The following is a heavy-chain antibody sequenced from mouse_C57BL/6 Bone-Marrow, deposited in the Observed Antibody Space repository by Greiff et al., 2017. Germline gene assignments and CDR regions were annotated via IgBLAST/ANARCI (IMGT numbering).Heavy chain of an antibody. Sequence: EVQLQESGGGLVKPGGSLKLSCAASGFTFSSYAMSWVRQTPEKRLEWVATISDGGSYTYYPDNVKGRFTISRDNAKNNLYLQMSHLKSEDTAMYYCARGDGNWNWGQGTLVTVSA. J-gene: IGHJ3*01. CDR2: ISDGGSYT. CDR1: GFTFSSYA. CDR3: ARGDGNWN. V-gene: IGHV5-4*01. D-gene: IGHD2-1*01.